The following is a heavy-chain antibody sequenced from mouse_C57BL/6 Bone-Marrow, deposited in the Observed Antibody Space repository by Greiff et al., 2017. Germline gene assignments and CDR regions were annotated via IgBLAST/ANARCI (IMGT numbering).Heavy chain of an antibody. D-gene: IGHD1-1*01. V-gene: IGHV1-69*01. CDR3: ARWGSIYAMDY. Sequence: QVQLQQPGAELVMPGASVKLSCKASGYTFTSYWMHWVKQRPGQGLEWIGEIDPSDSYTNYNQKFKGKSTLTVDKSYSTAYMQLSRLTSEASAVYYCARWGSIYAMDYWGQGTSVTVSS. CDR2: IDPSDSYT. J-gene: IGHJ4*01. CDR1: GYTFTSYW.